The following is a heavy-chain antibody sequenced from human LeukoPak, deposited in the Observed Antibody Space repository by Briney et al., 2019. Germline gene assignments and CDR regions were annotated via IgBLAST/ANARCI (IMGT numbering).Heavy chain of an antibody. Sequence: GASVKVSCKASGYTFAGYYMHWVRQAPGQGLEWMGWINPNCGGTNYAQKFQGRVTMTRDTSISTAYMELSRLRSDDTAVYYCARPSGDRYYYYGMDVWGQGTTVTVSS. D-gene: IGHD7-27*01. CDR3: ARPSGDRYYYYGMDV. V-gene: IGHV1-2*02. CDR1: GYTFAGYY. CDR2: INPNCGGT. J-gene: IGHJ6*02.